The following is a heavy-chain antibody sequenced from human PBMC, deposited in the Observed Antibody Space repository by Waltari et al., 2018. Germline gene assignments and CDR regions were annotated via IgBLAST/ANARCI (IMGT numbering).Heavy chain of an antibody. CDR1: GYTLRGYY. Sequence: QVQLVQSGAEVKRPGASVMVSCKASGYTLRGYYIHWVRQAPGQGLEWMGRFNPSSGDTDYAQKFQGRVTMTRDTSINTAYLELTSLTSDDTAVYYCAKTGDFYSLEYWGQGSLVTVSS. CDR2: FNPSSGDT. V-gene: IGHV1-2*06. D-gene: IGHD3-3*01. CDR3: AKTGDFYSLEY. J-gene: IGHJ4*02.